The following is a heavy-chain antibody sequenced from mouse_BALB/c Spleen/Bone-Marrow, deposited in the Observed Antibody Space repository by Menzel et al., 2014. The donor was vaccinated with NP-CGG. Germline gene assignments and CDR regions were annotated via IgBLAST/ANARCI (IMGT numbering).Heavy chain of an antibody. J-gene: IGHJ2*01. CDR2: IQYSGNT. D-gene: IGHD2-1*01. Sequence: DVKLQESGPDLVKPSQSLSLTCTVTGYSIXSGYSWHWIRQFPGNKLEWMGYIQYSGNTNYNPSLKSRISITRDTSKNQFFLQLNSVTTEDTATYYCARRGNRLTHYFDYWGQGTTLTVSS. V-gene: IGHV3-1*02. CDR3: ARRGNRLTHYFDY. CDR1: GYSIXSGYS.